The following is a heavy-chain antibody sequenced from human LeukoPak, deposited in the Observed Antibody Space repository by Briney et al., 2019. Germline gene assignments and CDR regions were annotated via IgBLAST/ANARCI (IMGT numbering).Heavy chain of an antibody. CDR3: AKLVYCSSTSCHIDY. CDR1: GFTFSSYG. V-gene: IGHV3-30*02. J-gene: IGHJ4*02. Sequence: GGSLRLSCAASGFTFSSYGMHWVRQAPGKGLEWVAFIRYDGSNKYYADSVKGRFTISRDNSKSTLYLQMNSLRAEDTAVYYCAKLVYCSSTSCHIDYWGQGTLVTVSS. D-gene: IGHD2-2*02. CDR2: IRYDGSNK.